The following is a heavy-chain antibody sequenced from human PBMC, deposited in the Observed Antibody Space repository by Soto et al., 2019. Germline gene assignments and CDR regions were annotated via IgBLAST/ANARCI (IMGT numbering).Heavy chain of an antibody. V-gene: IGHV1-24*01. Sequence: ASVKVSCKVSGYTLTELSMHWVRQAPGKGLEWMGGFDPEDGETIYAQKLQGRVTMTEDTSTDTAYMELSSLRSEDTAVYYSATGRLGYSYGLLDYYYYYYMDVWGKGTTVTVSS. CDR1: GYTLTELS. CDR2: FDPEDGET. CDR3: ATGRLGYSYGLLDYYYYYYMDV. J-gene: IGHJ6*03. D-gene: IGHD5-18*01.